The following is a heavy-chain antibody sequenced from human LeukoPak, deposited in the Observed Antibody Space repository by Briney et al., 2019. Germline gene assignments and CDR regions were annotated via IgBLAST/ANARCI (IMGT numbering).Heavy chain of an antibody. CDR2: ISYGGNKK. D-gene: IGHD1-1*01. V-gene: IGHV3-30*04. CDR3: ARDRGWNEEFDY. J-gene: IGHJ4*02. Sequence: RAGGSLRLSCAAPGFTFSSYTMHWVRQAPGKGLEWVAIISYGGNKKYYADSVKGRFTISRDNSKNTLYLQMNSLRTEDTAVYYCARDRGWNEEFDYWGQGTLVTVSS. CDR1: GFTFSSYT.